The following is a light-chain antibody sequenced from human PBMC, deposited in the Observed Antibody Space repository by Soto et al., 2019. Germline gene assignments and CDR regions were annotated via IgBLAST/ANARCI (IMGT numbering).Light chain of an antibody. J-gene: IGLJ3*02. CDR2: EGN. CDR1: SSDVGGYNL. CDR3: CSYTTTYTLV. V-gene: IGLV2-14*02. Sequence: QSALTQPASVSGSPGQSITISCTGTSSDVGGYNLVSWYQQHPGKVPKVVISEGNKRPSGVSDRFSGSKSGNTASLTISGLQAEDEGDYYCCSYTTTYTLVFGGGTKLTVL.